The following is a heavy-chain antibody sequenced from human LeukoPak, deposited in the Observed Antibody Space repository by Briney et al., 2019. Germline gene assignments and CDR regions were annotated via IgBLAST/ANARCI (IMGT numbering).Heavy chain of an antibody. V-gene: IGHV3-74*01. CDR2: INTDETYT. J-gene: IGHJ6*02. CDR1: GFSFSNYW. Sequence: GGSLRLSCAASGFSFSNYWMHWVRQAPGKGLVWVSHINTDETYTTYADSVKGRFTISRDNAKNTLYLQINRLRAEDTAVYYCARPQQGGPTRSHGMDVWRQGTTVTVS. D-gene: IGHD2-2*01. CDR3: ARPQQGGPTRSHGMDV.